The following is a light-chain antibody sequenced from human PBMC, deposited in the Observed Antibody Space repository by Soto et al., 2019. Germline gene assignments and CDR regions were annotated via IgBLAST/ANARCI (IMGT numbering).Light chain of an antibody. J-gene: IGKJ3*01. CDR2: AAS. CDR3: QQLNSFPIP. CDR1: QGIANF. Sequence: IQLTQSPSSLSASVGDRVTISCRASQGIANFLAWYQQKPGKAPKLLIYAASTLQSGVPSRFSGSGSGTDVTLTSSSLQPEDCATYYCQQLNSFPIPVGPGTKVDIK. V-gene: IGKV1-9*01.